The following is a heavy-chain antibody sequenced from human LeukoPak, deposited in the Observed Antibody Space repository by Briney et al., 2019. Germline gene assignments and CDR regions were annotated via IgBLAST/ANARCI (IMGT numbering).Heavy chain of an antibody. D-gene: IGHD3-22*01. J-gene: IGHJ4*02. CDR3: ARAVYYDSSGYYAYYFDY. CDR2: IWYDGSNK. CDR1: GFTFSSYG. V-gene: IGHV3-33*01. Sequence: QPGRSLRLSCAASGFTFSSYGVHWVRQAPGKGLEWVAVIWYDGSNKYYADSVKGRFTISRDNSKNTLYLQMNSLRAEDTAVYYCARAVYYDSSGYYAYYFDYWGQGTLVTVSS.